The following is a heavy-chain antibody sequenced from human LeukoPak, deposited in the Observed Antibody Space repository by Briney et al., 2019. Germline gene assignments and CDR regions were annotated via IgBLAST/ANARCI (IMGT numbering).Heavy chain of an antibody. V-gene: IGHV1-2*02. Sequence: ASVKVSCKASGYTFTGYYMHWVRQAPGQGLEWMGWINPNSGGTNYAQKFQGRVTMTRDTSISTGYLELTRLTSDDTAVYYCARGLINGHDFDYWGQGTLVTVSS. CDR1: GYTFTGYY. CDR3: ARGLINGHDFDY. J-gene: IGHJ4*02. CDR2: INPNSGGT. D-gene: IGHD5-12*01.